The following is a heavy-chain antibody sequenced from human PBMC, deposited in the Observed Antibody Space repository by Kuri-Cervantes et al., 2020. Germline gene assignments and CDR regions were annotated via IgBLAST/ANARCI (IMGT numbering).Heavy chain of an antibody. CDR3: ARTRSGWYQGYTDV. J-gene: IGHJ6*03. Sequence: SETLSLTCAVYGGSFSGYYWSWIRQPPGKGLEWIGEINHSGSTNYNPSLKSRVTISVDTSKNQFSLKLSSVTAADTAVYYCARTRSGWYQGYTDVWGKGTTVTVSS. V-gene: IGHV4-34*01. CDR1: GGSFSGYY. CDR2: INHSGST. D-gene: IGHD6-19*01.